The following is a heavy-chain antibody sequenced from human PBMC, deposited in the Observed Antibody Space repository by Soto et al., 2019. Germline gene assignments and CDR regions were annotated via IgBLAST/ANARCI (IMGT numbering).Heavy chain of an antibody. CDR2: IYHTGST. Sequence: SETLSLTCAVSGGSISRGGYSWTWIRQTPGKGLEWIGNIYHTGSTYYNPSLNSRVTMSVDTSKNQFSLKLSSVTAADTAVYFCARGSSSYYDYGMDVWGQGTTVTVSS. D-gene: IGHD6-6*01. J-gene: IGHJ6*02. V-gene: IGHV4-30-2*01. CDR3: ARGSSSYYDYGMDV. CDR1: GGSISRGGYS.